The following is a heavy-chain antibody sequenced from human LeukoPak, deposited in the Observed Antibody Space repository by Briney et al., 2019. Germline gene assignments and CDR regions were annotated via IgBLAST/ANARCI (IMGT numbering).Heavy chain of an antibody. V-gene: IGHV1-2*02. CDR2: INPYSGDT. Sequence: ASVKVSCKASGYTFTDYYIHWVRQAPGQGLEWMGWINPYSGDTNSAQKFQGRVTMARDTSISAAYMELSRLRSDDTAVYYCARDRPGDSSDLPLYWFDPWGQGTLVTVSS. J-gene: IGHJ5*02. D-gene: IGHD3-22*01. CDR3: ARDRPGDSSDLPLYWFDP. CDR1: GYTFTDYY.